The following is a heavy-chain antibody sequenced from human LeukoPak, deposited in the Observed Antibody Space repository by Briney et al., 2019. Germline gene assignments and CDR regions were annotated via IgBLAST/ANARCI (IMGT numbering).Heavy chain of an antibody. CDR3: ARDLSPAGVVAGAFDI. CDR1: GFTFSSYA. CDR2: ISGSGGST. J-gene: IGHJ3*02. V-gene: IGHV3-23*01. D-gene: IGHD6-19*01. Sequence: PGGSLRLSCAASGFTFSSYAMSWVRQAPGKGLEWVSAISGSGGSTYYADSVKGRFTISRDNAKNSLYLQMNSLRAEDTAVYYCARDLSPAGVVAGAFDIWGQGTMVTVSS.